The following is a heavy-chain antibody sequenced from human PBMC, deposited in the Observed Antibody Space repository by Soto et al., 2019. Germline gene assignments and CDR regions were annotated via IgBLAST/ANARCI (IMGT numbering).Heavy chain of an antibody. CDR1: GDSVSSNSAA. CDR3: ARIHSSSSSDMDV. Sequence: PSETLSLTCAISGDSVSSNSAAWNWIRQSPSRGLEWLGRTYYRSKWYYGYAVSVKSRIAIKPDTSKNQFPLQLNSVTPEDTAVYYCARIHSSSSSDMDVWGQGTTVTVSS. V-gene: IGHV6-1*01. J-gene: IGHJ6*02. D-gene: IGHD6-6*01. CDR2: TYYRSKWYY.